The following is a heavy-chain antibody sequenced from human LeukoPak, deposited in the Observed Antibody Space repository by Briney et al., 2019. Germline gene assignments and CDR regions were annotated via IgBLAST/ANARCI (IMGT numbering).Heavy chain of an antibody. J-gene: IGHJ4*02. CDR3: ARDSQLRHDY. D-gene: IGHD1-26*01. V-gene: IGHV3-30-3*01. CDR2: ISYDGSNK. Sequence: PGGSLRLSCAAPGFTFSSYAMHWVRQAPGKGLEWVAVISYDGSNKYYADSVKGRFTISRDNSKNTLYLQMNSLRAEDTAVYYCARDSQLRHDYWGQGTLVTVSS. CDR1: GFTFSSYA.